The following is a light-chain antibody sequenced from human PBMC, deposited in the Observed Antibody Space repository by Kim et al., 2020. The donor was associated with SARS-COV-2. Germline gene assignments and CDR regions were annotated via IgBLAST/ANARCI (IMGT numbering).Light chain of an antibody. CDR1: SLRSYY. J-gene: IGLJ3*02. Sequence: SSELTQDPAVSVALGQTVRITCQGDSLRSYYASWYQQKPGQAPVLVIYGKNNRPSGIPDRFSGSSSGNTASLTITGVQAEDEADYYCNSRDSSGRVFGGG. CDR2: GKN. V-gene: IGLV3-19*01. CDR3: NSRDSSGRV.